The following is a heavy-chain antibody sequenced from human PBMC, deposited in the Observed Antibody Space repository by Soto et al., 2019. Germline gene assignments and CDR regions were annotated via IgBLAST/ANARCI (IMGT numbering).Heavy chain of an antibody. CDR2: IIPIFGTA. D-gene: IGHD2-15*01. CDR3: ARTAPEDIVVVVAAQYYYYYGMDV. Sequence: ASVKVSCKASGGTFSSYAISWVRQAPGQGLEWMGGIIPIFGTANYAQKFQGRVTITADESTSTAYMELSSLRSEDTAVYYCARTAPEDIVVVVAAQYYYYYGMDVWGQGTTVTVSS. J-gene: IGHJ6*02. CDR1: GGTFSSYA. V-gene: IGHV1-69*13.